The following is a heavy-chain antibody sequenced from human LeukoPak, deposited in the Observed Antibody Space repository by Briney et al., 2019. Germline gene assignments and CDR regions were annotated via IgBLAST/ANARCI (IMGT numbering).Heavy chain of an antibody. D-gene: IGHD3-22*01. J-gene: IGHJ4*02. Sequence: SETLSLTCTVSGYSISSGYYWGWIRQPPGKGLEWIGSIYHSGSTYYNPSLKSRVTISVDTSKNQFSLKLSFVTAADTAVYYCARGLEPYYDSSGYYAYWGQGTLVTVSS. CDR2: IYHSGST. V-gene: IGHV4-38-2*02. CDR1: GYSISSGYY. CDR3: ARGLEPYYDSSGYYAY.